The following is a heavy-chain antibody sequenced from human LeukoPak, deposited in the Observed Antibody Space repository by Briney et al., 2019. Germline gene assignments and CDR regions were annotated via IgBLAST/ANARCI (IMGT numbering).Heavy chain of an antibody. CDR1: GFTFSTYS. CDR2: ISGSGGST. Sequence: GGSLRLSCAASGFTFSTYSMNWVRQAPGKGLEWVSAISGSGGSTYYADSVKGRFTISRDNSKNTLYLQMNSLRAEDTAVYYCARSTISSGWYFQHWGQGTLVTVSS. CDR3: ARSTISSGWYFQH. D-gene: IGHD6-19*01. J-gene: IGHJ1*01. V-gene: IGHV3-23*01.